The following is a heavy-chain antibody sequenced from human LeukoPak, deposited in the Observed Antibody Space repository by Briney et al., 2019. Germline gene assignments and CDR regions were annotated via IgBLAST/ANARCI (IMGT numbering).Heavy chain of an antibody. CDR2: IIPIFGTA. V-gene: IGHV1-69*13. Sequence: VASVKVSCKASGGTLSSYAISWVRQAPGQGLEWMGGIIPIFGTANYAQKFQGRVTITADESTSTAYMELSSLRSEDTAVYYCAREVYCSSTSCDPDYWGQGTLVTVSS. D-gene: IGHD2-2*01. CDR1: GGTLSSYA. CDR3: AREVYCSSTSCDPDY. J-gene: IGHJ4*02.